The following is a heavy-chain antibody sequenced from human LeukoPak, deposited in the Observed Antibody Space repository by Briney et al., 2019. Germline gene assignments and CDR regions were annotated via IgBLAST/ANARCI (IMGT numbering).Heavy chain of an antibody. CDR3: ARDQSRSSWYVD. D-gene: IGHD6-13*01. V-gene: IGHV3-21*01. Sequence: SGGSLRLSCAASGFTFSSYSMNWVRQATGKGLEWVSSISSSSSYIYYADSVKGRFTISRDNAKNSLYLQMNSLRAEDTAVYYCARDQSRSSWYVDWGQGTLVTVSS. J-gene: IGHJ4*02. CDR1: GFTFSSYS. CDR2: ISSSSSYI.